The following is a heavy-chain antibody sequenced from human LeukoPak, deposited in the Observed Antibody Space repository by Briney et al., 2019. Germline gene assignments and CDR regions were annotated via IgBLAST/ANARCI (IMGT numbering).Heavy chain of an antibody. Sequence: GGSLRLSCAASGFTFSSYGMNWVRQAPGKGLEWVSSISSSSSYIYYADSVKGRFTISRDNAKNSLYLQMNSLRAEDTAVYYCARGGRIGRVSADWGQGTLVTVSS. CDR2: ISSSSSYI. CDR3: ARGGRIGRVSAD. D-gene: IGHD2-21*01. V-gene: IGHV3-21*01. J-gene: IGHJ4*02. CDR1: GFTFSSYG.